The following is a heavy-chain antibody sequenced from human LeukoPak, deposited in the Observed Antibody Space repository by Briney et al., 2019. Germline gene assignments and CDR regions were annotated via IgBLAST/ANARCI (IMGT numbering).Heavy chain of an antibody. CDR2: INPNSGGT. V-gene: IGHV1-2*02. CDR3: ARDTSGSYTFPPNVFDH. Sequence: ASVKVSCKASGYTFTGYYMHWVRQAPGQGLEWMGWINPNSGGTNYAEKFQGRVTMTRDTSISTAYMELSRLRSDDTAVYYCARDTSGSYTFPPNVFDHWGQGTLVTVSS. D-gene: IGHD1-26*01. J-gene: IGHJ4*02. CDR1: GYTFTGYY.